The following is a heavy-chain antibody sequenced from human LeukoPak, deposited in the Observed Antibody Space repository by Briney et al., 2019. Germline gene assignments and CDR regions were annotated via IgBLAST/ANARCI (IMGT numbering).Heavy chain of an antibody. Sequence: PGRSLRLSCAASGFTFDDYAMRWVRQAPGKGLEWVSGISWNSGSIGYADSVKGRFTISRDNAKNSLYLQMNSLRAEDTAVYYCAKEMVSWSYYYDSSGYYYFDYWGQGTLVTVSS. CDR3: AKEMVSWSYYYDSSGYYYFDY. CDR1: GFTFDDYA. V-gene: IGHV3-9*01. J-gene: IGHJ4*02. CDR2: ISWNSGSI. D-gene: IGHD3-22*01.